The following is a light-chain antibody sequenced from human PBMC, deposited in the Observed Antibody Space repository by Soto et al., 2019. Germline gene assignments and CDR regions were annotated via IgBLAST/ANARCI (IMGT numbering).Light chain of an antibody. CDR2: SNN. CDR1: SSNIGSNT. Sequence: QAVLTQPPSASGTPGPRVTLSCSGSSSNIGSNTVNWYQQLPGTAPKLLIYSNNQRPSGVPDRFSGSKSGTSASLAISGLQSEDEADYYCAAWDDSLNGSVVFGGGTQLTVL. J-gene: IGLJ2*01. V-gene: IGLV1-44*01. CDR3: AAWDDSLNGSVV.